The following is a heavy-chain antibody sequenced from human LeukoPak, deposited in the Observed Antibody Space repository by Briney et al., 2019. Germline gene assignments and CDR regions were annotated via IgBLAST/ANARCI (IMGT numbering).Heavy chain of an antibody. J-gene: IGHJ4*02. CDR3: AKDIEVIKACFDY. CDR1: GFTFSSYA. V-gene: IGHV3-23*01. CDR2: ISGSGVST. Sequence: QPGGSLRLSCAASGFTFSSYAMSWVRQAPGKGLEWVSAISGSGVSTYYADSVKGRFTISRDNSKNTLYLQMNSLRAEDTAVYYCAKDIEVIKACFDYWGQGTLVTVSS. D-gene: IGHD3-22*01.